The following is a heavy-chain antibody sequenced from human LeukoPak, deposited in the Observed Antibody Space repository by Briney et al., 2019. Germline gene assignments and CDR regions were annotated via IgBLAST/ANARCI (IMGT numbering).Heavy chain of an antibody. CDR3: AKGKDSGMAARGVTDY. D-gene: IGHD3-10*01. CDR1: GFTFSSYG. Sequence: GGSLRLSCAASGFTFSSYGMHWVRQAPGKGLEWVAVISYDGSNKYYADSVKGRITISRDNSKNTLYLQMNSLRAEDTAVYYCAKGKDSGMAARGVTDYWGQGTLVTVSS. CDR2: ISYDGSNK. J-gene: IGHJ4*02. V-gene: IGHV3-30*18.